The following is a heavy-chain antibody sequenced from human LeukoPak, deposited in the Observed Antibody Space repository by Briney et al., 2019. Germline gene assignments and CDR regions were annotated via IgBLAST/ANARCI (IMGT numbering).Heavy chain of an antibody. V-gene: IGHV1-3*01. D-gene: IGHD1-7*01. Sequence: ASVKVSCKASGYTITSYAMHWVRQAPGQRLEWMGWINAGNGNTKYSQKFQGRVTITRDTSASTAYMELSSLRSEDTAVYYCARTPNWNYYFDYWGQGTLVTVSS. CDR1: GYTITSYA. J-gene: IGHJ4*02. CDR2: INAGNGNT. CDR3: ARTPNWNYYFDY.